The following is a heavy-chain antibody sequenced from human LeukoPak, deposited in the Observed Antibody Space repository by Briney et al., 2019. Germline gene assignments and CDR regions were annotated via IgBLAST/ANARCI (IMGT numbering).Heavy chain of an antibody. J-gene: IGHJ5*02. V-gene: IGHV3-21*01. D-gene: IGHD3-22*01. Sequence: PGGSLRLSCAASGFTFSSYSMNWVRQAPGKGLEWVSSISSSSSYIYYADSVKGRFTISRDNAKNSLYLQMNSLRAEDTAVYYCARDLGQYYDTSDNWFDPWGRGTLVTVSS. CDR1: GFTFSSYS. CDR3: ARDLGQYYDTSDNWFDP. CDR2: ISSSSSYI.